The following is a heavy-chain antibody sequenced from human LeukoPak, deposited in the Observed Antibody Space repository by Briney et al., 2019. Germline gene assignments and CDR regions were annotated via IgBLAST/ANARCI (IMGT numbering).Heavy chain of an antibody. J-gene: IGHJ4*02. CDR3: ARDEMSYDYVWGSPTL. Sequence: SETLSLTCTVSGYSISSGYYWGWIRQPPGKGLEWIGSIYHSGSTYYNPSLKSRVTISVDTSKNQFSLKLSSATAADTAVYYCARDEMSYDYVWGSPTLWGQGTLVTVSS. CDR2: IYHSGST. CDR1: GYSISSGYY. V-gene: IGHV4-38-2*02. D-gene: IGHD3-16*01.